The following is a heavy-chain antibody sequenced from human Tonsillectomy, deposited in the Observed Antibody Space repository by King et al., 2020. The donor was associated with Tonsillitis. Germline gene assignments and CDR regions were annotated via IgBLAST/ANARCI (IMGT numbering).Heavy chain of an antibody. J-gene: IGHJ4*02. Sequence: QLQESGPGLVKPSETLSLTCTVSGGSISSSSHYWGWIRQPPGTGLEWIATIHYSGSTYYNPSLKSRVTMSVDTSKNQFSLKLSSVTAADTAVYYCARDVTFGGKYWGPGTLVTVSS. V-gene: IGHV4-39*07. CDR3: ARDVTFGGKY. D-gene: IGHD4-23*01. CDR2: IHYSGST. CDR1: GGSISSSSHY.